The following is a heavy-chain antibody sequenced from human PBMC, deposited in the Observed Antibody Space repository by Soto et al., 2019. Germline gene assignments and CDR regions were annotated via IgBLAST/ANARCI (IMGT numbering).Heavy chain of an antibody. V-gene: IGHV4-59*08. CDR2: IYYSGST. D-gene: IGHD6-19*01. CDR3: ARPYSSGWYAAFDI. Sequence: SETLSLTCTVSGGSIITYYWSWIRQPPWKGLEWIGYIYYSGSTNYNPSLKSRVTISVDTSNNHFSLKLSSVTAADTAVYYCARPYSSGWYAAFDIWGQGTMVTVSS. J-gene: IGHJ3*02. CDR1: GGSIITYY.